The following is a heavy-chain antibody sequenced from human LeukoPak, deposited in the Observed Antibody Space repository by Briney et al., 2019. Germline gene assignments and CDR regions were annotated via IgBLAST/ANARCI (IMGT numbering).Heavy chain of an antibody. CDR2: IYTSGST. Sequence: PSETLSLTCTVSGGSISSGSYYWSWIRQPAGKGLEWIGRIYTSGSTNYNPSLKSRVTISVDTSKNQFSLKLNSVTAADTAVYYCARHRTNYYGSESYAFDIWGQGTMVTVSS. CDR1: GGSISSGSYY. CDR3: ARHRTNYYGSESYAFDI. V-gene: IGHV4-61*02. D-gene: IGHD3-10*01. J-gene: IGHJ3*02.